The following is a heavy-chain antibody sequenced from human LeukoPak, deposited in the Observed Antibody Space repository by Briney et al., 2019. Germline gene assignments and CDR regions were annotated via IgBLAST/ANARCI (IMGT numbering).Heavy chain of an antibody. CDR3: ARDADGMDV. CDR2: INPKSGGT. V-gene: IGHV1-2*02. Sequence: ASVKVSCKASGYTFTGYYMHWVRQAPGQGLEWMGWINPKSGGTNYAQKSQGGVTMTRDTSISTAYMELSRLTSDDTAVHYCARDADGMDVWGQGTTITVSS. J-gene: IGHJ6*02. CDR1: GYTFTGYY.